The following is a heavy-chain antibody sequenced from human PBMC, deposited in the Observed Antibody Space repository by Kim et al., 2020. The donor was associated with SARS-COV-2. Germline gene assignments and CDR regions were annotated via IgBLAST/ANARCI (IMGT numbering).Heavy chain of an antibody. V-gene: IGHV4-59*01. CDR1: GGSISSYY. CDR3: AREANDYYGSGSYSGFDY. CDR2: IYYSGST. Sequence: SETLSLTCTVSGGSISSYYWSWIRQPPGKGLEWIGYIYYSGSTNYNPSLKSRVTISVDTSKNQFSLKLSSVTAADTAVYYCAREANDYYGSGSYSGFDYWGQGTLVTVSS. D-gene: IGHD3-10*01. J-gene: IGHJ4*02.